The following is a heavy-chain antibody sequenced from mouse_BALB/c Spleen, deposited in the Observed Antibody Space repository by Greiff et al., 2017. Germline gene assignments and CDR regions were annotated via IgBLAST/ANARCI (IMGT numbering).Heavy chain of an antibody. CDR3: ARSGLGLFDY. CDR2: ISYSGST. D-gene: IGHD3-1*01. CDR1: GYSITSDYA. V-gene: IGHV3-2*02. Sequence: EVQLVESGPGLVKPSQSLSLTCTVTGYSITSDYAWNWIRQFPGNKLEWMGYISYSGSTSYNPSLKSRISITRDTSKNQFFLQLNSVTTEDTATYYCARSGLGLFDYWGQGTTLTVSS. J-gene: IGHJ2*01.